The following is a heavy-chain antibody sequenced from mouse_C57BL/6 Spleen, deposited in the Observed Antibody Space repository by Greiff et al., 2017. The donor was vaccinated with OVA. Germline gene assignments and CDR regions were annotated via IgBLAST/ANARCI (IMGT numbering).Heavy chain of an antibody. CDR2: ISSGGDYI. CDR3: TREDDGYYVAY. CDR1: GFTFSSYA. J-gene: IGHJ3*01. V-gene: IGHV5-9-1*02. D-gene: IGHD2-3*01. Sequence: EVHLVESGEGLVKPGGSLKLSCAASGFTFSSYAMSWVRQTPEKRLEWVAYISSGGDYIYYADTVKGRFTISRDNARNTLYLQMSSLKSEDTAMYYCTREDDGYYVAYWGQGTLVTVSA.